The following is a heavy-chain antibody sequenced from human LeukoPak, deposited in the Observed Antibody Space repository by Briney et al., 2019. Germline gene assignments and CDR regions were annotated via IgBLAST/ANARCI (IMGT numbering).Heavy chain of an antibody. CDR3: ARHPGKVTNDWYFDL. CDR1: GYTFTGYH. Sequence: ASVTVSRKASGYTFTGYHMHWVRQAPGQGLEWMGWINPNSGGTNYAQKFQGRVTMTRDTSITTAYMELSRLSSDDTAVYYCARHPGKVTNDWYFDLWGRGALGTASS. J-gene: IGHJ2*01. V-gene: IGHV1-2*02. CDR2: INPNSGGT. D-gene: IGHD4-23*01.